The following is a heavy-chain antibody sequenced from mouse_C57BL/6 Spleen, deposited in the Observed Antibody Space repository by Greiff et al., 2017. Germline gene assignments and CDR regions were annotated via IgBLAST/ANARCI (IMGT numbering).Heavy chain of an antibody. V-gene: IGHV5-15*04. Sequence: EVKVVESGGGLVQPGGSLKLSCAASGFTFSDYGMAWVRQAPRKGPEWVAFISNFAYSIYYADTVTGRFTISRENAKNTLYLEMSSLRSEDTAMYYCAREGLRLAMDYWGQGTSVTVSS. D-gene: IGHD2-2*01. CDR3: AREGLRLAMDY. CDR1: GFTFSDYG. J-gene: IGHJ4*01. CDR2: ISNFAYSI.